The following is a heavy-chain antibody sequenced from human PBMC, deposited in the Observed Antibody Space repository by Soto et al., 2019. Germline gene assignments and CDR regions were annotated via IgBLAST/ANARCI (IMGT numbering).Heavy chain of an antibody. CDR3: AKGPHYYDSSGYHQLPLDY. D-gene: IGHD3-22*01. CDR1: GFTFSSYG. Sequence: GGSLRLSCAASGFTFSSYGMHWVRQAPGKGLEWVAVISYDGSNKYYADSVKGRFTISRDNSKNALYLQMNSLRAEDTAVYYCAKGPHYYDSSGYHQLPLDYWGQGTLVTVSS. CDR2: ISYDGSNK. V-gene: IGHV3-30*18. J-gene: IGHJ4*02.